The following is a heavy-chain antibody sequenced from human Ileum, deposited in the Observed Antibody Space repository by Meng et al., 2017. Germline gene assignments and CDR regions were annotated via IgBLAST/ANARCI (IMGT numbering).Heavy chain of an antibody. CDR2: TSTYNSNR. D-gene: IGHD2-2*01. CDR3: ARGRHCSSTTCYLSDS. Sequence: QVHLVKSGTEVRKPGAYVKVSCQTSGYSFTNYGINWVLQAPGKGLEWMGWTSTYNSNRNYAQSLQGRVTMTTDTSTTTAYMELRSLTFDDTAVYYCARGRHCSSTTCYLSDSWGQGTLVTVSS. CDR1: GYSFTNYG. J-gene: IGHJ4*02. V-gene: IGHV1-18*01.